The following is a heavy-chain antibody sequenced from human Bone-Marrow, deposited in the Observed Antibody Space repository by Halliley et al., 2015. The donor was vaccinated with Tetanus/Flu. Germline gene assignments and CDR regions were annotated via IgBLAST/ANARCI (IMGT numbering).Heavy chain of an antibody. CDR3: ARNGTYFSDSISYAFDY. D-gene: IGHD3-22*01. CDR2: ISAYNDHT. Sequence: WISAYNDHTNYAQYLQGRITMTTDTSTSTAYMELRSLRSDDTAVYYCARNGTYFSDSISYAFDYWGQGTLVTVSS. V-gene: IGHV1-18*01. J-gene: IGHJ4*02.